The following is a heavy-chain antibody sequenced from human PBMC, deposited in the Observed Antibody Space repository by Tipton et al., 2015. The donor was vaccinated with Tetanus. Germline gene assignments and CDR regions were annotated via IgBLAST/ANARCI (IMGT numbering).Heavy chain of an antibody. V-gene: IGHV3-53*01. CDR2: IFNYGGT. CDR1: GFTFSDYS. D-gene: IGHD2-15*01. J-gene: IGHJ3*02. CDR3: GGFSFSDDLDI. Sequence: GSLRLSCAASGFTFSDYSMNWVRQAPGKGLEWVSSIFNYGGTYSADSVKGRFTISRDNSKNTLYLQMNSLRAEDTAVYYCGGFSFSDDLDIWGRGTMVTVSS.